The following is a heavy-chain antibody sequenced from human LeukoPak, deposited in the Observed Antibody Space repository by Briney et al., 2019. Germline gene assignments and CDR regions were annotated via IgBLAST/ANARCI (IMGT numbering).Heavy chain of an antibody. J-gene: IGHJ6*03. CDR1: GGSFSGYY. V-gene: IGHV4-34*01. Sequence: PSETLSLTCAVYGGSFSGYYWSWIRQPPGKGLEWIGEINHSGSTNYNPSLKSRVTISVDTSKNQFSLKLSSVTAADTAVYYCACLTYCYMDVWGKGTTVTVSS. CDR2: INHSGST. CDR3: ACLTYCYMDV. D-gene: IGHD4/OR15-4a*01.